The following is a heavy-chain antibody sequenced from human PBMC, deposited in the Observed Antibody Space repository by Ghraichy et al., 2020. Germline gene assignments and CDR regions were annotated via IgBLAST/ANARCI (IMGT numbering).Heavy chain of an antibody. CDR1: DDSINNYY. J-gene: IGHJ2*01. D-gene: IGHD3-22*01. CDR2: IYHSGVT. Sequence: SETLSLTCTVSDDSINNYYWSWIRQTPGKGLEWIAYIYHSGVTHYNPSLKSRVAISTDTSKNQFSLKLTSVTAADTAMYYCARNKGYYASAGYYYWHFDLWGRGTLVTVSS. CDR3: ARNKGYYASAGYYYWHFDL. V-gene: IGHV4-59*01.